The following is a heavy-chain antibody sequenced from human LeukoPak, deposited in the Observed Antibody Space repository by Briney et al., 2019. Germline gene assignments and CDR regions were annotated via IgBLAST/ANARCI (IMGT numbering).Heavy chain of an antibody. CDR1: GGTFSSYA. CDR2: IIPIFGTA. CDR3: ATGRYYYDSSGYYY. V-gene: IGHV1-69*13. D-gene: IGHD3-22*01. J-gene: IGHJ4*02. Sequence: EASVKVSCKASGGTFSSYAISWVRQAPGQGLEWMGGIIPIFGTANYAQKFQGRVTITADESTSTAYMELSSLRSEDTAVYYCATGRYYYDSSGYYYWGQGTLVTVSS.